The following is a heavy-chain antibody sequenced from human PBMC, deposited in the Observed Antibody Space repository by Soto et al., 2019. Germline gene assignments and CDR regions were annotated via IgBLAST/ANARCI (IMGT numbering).Heavy chain of an antibody. V-gene: IGHV4-59*01. D-gene: IGHD3-22*01. J-gene: IGHJ4*02. CDR1: GGSISSYY. CDR2: IYYSGST. Sequence: LSLTCTVSGGSISSYYWSWIRQPPGKGLEWIGYIYYSGSTNYNPSLKSRVTISVDTSKNQFSLKLSSVTAADTAVYYCARGLFPGGYYDSSGYYSWDYFDYWGQGTLVTVSS. CDR3: ARGLFPGGYYDSSGYYSWDYFDY.